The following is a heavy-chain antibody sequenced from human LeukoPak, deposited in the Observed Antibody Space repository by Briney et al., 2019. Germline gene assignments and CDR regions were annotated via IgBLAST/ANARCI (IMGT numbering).Heavy chain of an antibody. CDR3: AASYYDFWSGYPDAFDI. Sequence: GPSVKVSCKASGFTFTSSAMQWVRQARGQRIEWIGWIVVGSGNTNYAQTLQERVTITRDMSTSTAYMELSSLRSEDTAVYYCAASYYDFWSGYPDAFDIWGQGTMVTVSS. V-gene: IGHV1-58*02. CDR1: GFTFTSSA. CDR2: IVVGSGNT. D-gene: IGHD3-3*01. J-gene: IGHJ3*02.